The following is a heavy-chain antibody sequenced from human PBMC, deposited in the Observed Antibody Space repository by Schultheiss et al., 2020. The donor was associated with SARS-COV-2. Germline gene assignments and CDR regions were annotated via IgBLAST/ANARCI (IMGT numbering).Heavy chain of an antibody. CDR1: GFTFSSYE. D-gene: IGHD1/OR15-1a*01. J-gene: IGHJ6*02. V-gene: IGHV3-48*03. CDR2: ISSSGSTI. CDR3: ARSNNGMDV. Sequence: GGSLRLSCAASGFTFSSYEMNWVRQAPGKGLEWVSYISSSGSTIYYAYSVKGRFTISRDNAKNSLYLQMNSLRAEDTAVYYCARSNNGMDVWGQGTTVTVSS.